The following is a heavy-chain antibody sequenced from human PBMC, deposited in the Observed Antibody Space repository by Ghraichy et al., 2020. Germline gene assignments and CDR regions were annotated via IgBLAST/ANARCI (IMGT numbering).Heavy chain of an antibody. CDR3: ARLYTGYYRWFDP. D-gene: IGHD5-18*01. Sequence: SETLSLTCTVSGYFIRNGFYWGWIRQPPGKGLEWIGNIYYSGSTYYNPSLKSRITISLDAFKNQFSLSLRSGTGADTAVYYCARLYTGYYRWFDPWGQGTLVTVSS. V-gene: IGHV4-38-2*02. CDR2: IYYSGST. J-gene: IGHJ5*02. CDR1: GYFIRNGFY.